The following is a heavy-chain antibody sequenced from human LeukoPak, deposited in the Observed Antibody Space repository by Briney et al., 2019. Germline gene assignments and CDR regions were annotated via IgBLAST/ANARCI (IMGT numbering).Heavy chain of an antibody. V-gene: IGHV3-74*01. J-gene: IGHJ4*02. CDR1: GLTFNRYW. D-gene: IGHD1-26*01. CDR3: AKEQVGATMPTTFDY. CDR2: VNNDGSST. Sequence: PGGSLRLSCAASGLTFNRYWMHWVRQAPGKGLVWVSRVNNDGSSTTYADSVKGRFTISRDNSKNTLYLQMNSLRAEDTAVYYCAKEQVGATMPTTFDYWGQGTLVTVSS.